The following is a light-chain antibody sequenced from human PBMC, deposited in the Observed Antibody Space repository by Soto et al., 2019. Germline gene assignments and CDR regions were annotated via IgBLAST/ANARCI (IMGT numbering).Light chain of an antibody. CDR2: GAS. CDR1: QSVSSY. CDR3: LQRSNWLT. J-gene: IGKJ4*01. V-gene: IGKV3-11*01. Sequence: EIVLTQSPATLSLSPGERATLSCRASQSVSSYLAWYQQKPGQPPRLLIYGASNRATGTPARFSGSGSGTDFTLTISSLEPEDSAVYYCLQRSNWLTFGGGTKVDIK.